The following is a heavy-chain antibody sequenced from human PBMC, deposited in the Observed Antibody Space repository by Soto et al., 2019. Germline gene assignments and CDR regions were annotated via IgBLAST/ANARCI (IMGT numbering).Heavy chain of an antibody. CDR3: AKDDILTGYYYYYYYGMDV. V-gene: IGHV3-30*18. CDR2: ISYDGSNK. D-gene: IGHD3-9*01. J-gene: IGHJ6*02. Sequence: GGSLRLSCAASGFTFSSYGMHWVRQAPGKGLEWVAVISYDGSNKYYADSVKGRFTISRDNSKNTLYLQMNSLRAEDTAVYYCAKDDILTGYYYYYYYGMDVRGQGTTVTV. CDR1: GFTFSSYG.